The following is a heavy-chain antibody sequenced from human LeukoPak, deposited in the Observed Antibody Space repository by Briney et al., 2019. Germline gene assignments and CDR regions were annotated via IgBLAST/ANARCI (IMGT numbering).Heavy chain of an antibody. CDR1: GFTFSSYA. J-gene: IGHJ4*02. D-gene: IGHD1-26*01. CDR3: VKDLGRYRNNCFDY. CDR2: ISGSGGGT. Sequence: PGESLRLSCAASGFTFSSYAMSWVRQAPEKGLEWVSTISGSGGGTYYADSVKGRFTISRDDSKNTLYLQMNSLRAEDTAVYYCVKDLGRYRNNCFDYWGQGTLVTVSS. V-gene: IGHV3-23*01.